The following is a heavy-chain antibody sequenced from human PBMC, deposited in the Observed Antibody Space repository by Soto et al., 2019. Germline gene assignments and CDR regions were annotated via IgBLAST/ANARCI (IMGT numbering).Heavy chain of an antibody. CDR3: VKDESINWYSGHFRH. Sequence: GGSLRLSCAASGFTFDDYAMHWVRQVPGKGLEWVSGINWNSGSIGYGDSVKGRFATSRDNAKNSLHLQMNSLSAEDTAFYYCVKDESINWYSGHFRHWGQGTLVTVSS. CDR1: GFTFDDYA. CDR2: INWNSGSI. J-gene: IGHJ1*01. V-gene: IGHV3-9*01. D-gene: IGHD6-13*01.